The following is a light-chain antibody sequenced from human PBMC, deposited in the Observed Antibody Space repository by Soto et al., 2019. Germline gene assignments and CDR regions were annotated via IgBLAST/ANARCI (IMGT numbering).Light chain of an antibody. Sequence: QSALTQPASVSGSPGQSITISCTGTSSDVGAYNYVSWYQQHPGKTPKLMIYDVSHRPSGVSNRFSGSKSGNTASLTISGLPAEDEADYYCSSHTSSSFVVFGGGTKLTVL. CDR1: SSDVGAYNY. CDR3: SSHTSSSFVV. J-gene: IGLJ2*01. V-gene: IGLV2-14*01. CDR2: DVS.